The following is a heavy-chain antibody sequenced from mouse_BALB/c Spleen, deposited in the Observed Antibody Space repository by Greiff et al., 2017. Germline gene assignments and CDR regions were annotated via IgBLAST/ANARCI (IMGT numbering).Heavy chain of an antibody. CDR3: ARSGDYDPYFDY. CDR1: GYSITSDYA. V-gene: IGHV3-2*02. Sequence: EVKLMESGPGLVKPSQSLSLTCTVTGYSITSDYAWNWIRQFPGNKLEWMGYISYSGSTSYNPSLKSRISITRDTSKNQFFLQLNSVTTEDTATYYCARSGDYDPYFDYWGQGTTLTVSS. D-gene: IGHD2-4*01. J-gene: IGHJ2*01. CDR2: ISYSGST.